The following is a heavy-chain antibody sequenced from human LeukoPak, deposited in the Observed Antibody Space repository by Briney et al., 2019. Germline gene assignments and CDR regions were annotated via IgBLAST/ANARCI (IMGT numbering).Heavy chain of an antibody. Sequence: SGTLSLTCAVSGGSISSSNWWSWVRQPPGKGLEWIGEIYHSGSTNYNPSLKSRVTISVDKSKNQFSLKLSSVTAADTAVYYCAREVWEPSRGDWFDPWGQGTLVTVSS. CDR3: AREVWEPSRGDWFDP. CDR2: IYHSGST. CDR1: GGSISSSNW. D-gene: IGHD1-26*01. V-gene: IGHV4-4*02. J-gene: IGHJ5*02.